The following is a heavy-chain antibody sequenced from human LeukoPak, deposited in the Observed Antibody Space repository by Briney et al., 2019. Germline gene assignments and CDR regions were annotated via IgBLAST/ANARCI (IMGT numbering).Heavy chain of an antibody. CDR3: ARDPDCRGYHYYYYYGMDG. CDR1: GYTFSSYG. D-gene: IGHD3-22*01. CDR2: ISANSGST. Sequence: GASLTLSCTASGYTFSSYGMSWVRQAPGQGLEWMGCISANSGSTNYAQTLKGRVTMTTDTSTSTAYMELKSLRSDDTAVYYCARDPDCRGYHYYYYYGMDGGGQGTTVAVS. J-gene: IGHJ6*02. V-gene: IGHV1-18*01.